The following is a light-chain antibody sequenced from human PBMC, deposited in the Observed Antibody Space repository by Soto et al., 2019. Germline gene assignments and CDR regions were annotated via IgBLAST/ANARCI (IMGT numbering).Light chain of an antibody. Sequence: QSALTQPASVSGSPGQSITISCTGTSSDVGAYDYVSWYQQHPGKAPKFMIYEVTNRPPGVSHRFSGSKSGNTASLTISGLQAEGEADYYCSSYTSTSTYVFGTGTKVTVL. V-gene: IGLV2-14*01. CDR2: EVT. CDR3: SSYTSTSTYV. CDR1: SSDVGAYDY. J-gene: IGLJ1*01.